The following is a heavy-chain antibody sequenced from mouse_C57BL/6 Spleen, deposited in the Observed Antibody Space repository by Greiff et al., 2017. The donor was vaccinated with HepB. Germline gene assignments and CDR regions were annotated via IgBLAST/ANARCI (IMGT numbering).Heavy chain of an antibody. CDR3: ARGLMDY. CDR2: INPYNGGT. CDR1: GYTFTDYY. V-gene: IGHV1-19*01. D-gene: IGHD3-3*01. Sequence: DVKLVESGPVLVKPGASVKMSCKASGYTFTDYYMNWVKQSHGKSLEWIGVINPYNGGTSYNQKFKGKATLTVDKSSSTAYMELNSLTSEDSAVYYCARGLMDYWGQGTSVTVSS. J-gene: IGHJ4*01.